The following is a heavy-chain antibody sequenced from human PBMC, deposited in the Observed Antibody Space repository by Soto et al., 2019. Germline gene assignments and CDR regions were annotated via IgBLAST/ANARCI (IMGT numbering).Heavy chain of an antibody. CDR2: ISAYNGNT. CDR3: ATPKELRRGMEV. CDR1: GYTFTSYG. V-gene: IGHV1-18*01. Sequence: ASVKVSCKASGYTFTSYGISWVRQAPGQGLEWMGWISAYNGNTNYAQKLQGRVTMTEDTSTDTAYMELSSLRSEDTAVYYCATPKELRRGMEVWGQGTTVTVSS. J-gene: IGHJ6*02. D-gene: IGHD1-7*01.